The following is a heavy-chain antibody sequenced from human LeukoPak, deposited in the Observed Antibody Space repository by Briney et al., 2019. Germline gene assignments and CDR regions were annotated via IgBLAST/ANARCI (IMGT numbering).Heavy chain of an antibody. CDR3: ARHGVEYSSSPPHFDF. CDR1: GGSISSSTYF. D-gene: IGHD6-6*01. V-gene: IGHV4-39*01. CDR2: IYYSGNT. Sequence: SETLSLTCTVSGGSISSSTYFWGWIRQPPGKGLEWIGSIYYSGNTYYTPSLKSRVTISVDTSKNQFSLKLSSVTAADTAVYYCARHGVEYSSSPPHFDFWGQGTLVTVSS. J-gene: IGHJ4*02.